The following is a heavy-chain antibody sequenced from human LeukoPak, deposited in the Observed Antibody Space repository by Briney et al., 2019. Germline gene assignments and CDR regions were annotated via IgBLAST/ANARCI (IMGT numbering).Heavy chain of an antibody. J-gene: IGHJ4*02. Sequence: SVKVSCKASGFTFTSSAVQWVRQARGQRLEWIGWIVVGSGNTNYAQKFQERVTITRDMSASTAYMELSSLRSEDTAVYYCAAVEEQLVGGVWGQGTLVTASS. CDR3: AAVEEQLVGGV. D-gene: IGHD6-6*01. CDR2: IVVGSGNT. CDR1: GFTFTSSA. V-gene: IGHV1-58*01.